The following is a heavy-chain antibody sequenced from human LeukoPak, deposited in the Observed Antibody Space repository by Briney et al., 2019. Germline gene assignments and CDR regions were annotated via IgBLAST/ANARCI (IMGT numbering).Heavy chain of an antibody. V-gene: IGHV4-34*01. CDR3: ARRLVDSGASQVSDD. D-gene: IGHD2-15*01. Sequence: SETLSLTCAVYSGSFSGYYWSWIRQPPGKGLEWIGEINDSGSVNCNPSLKNRVTLSVDTSKNQFSLGLSSVAAADTAVYYCARRLVDSGASQVSDDWGQGTLVTVSS. CDR2: INDSGSV. J-gene: IGHJ4*02. CDR1: SGSFSGYY.